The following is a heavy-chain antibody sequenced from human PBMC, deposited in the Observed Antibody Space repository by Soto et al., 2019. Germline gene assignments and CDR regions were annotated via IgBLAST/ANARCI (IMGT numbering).Heavy chain of an antibody. CDR1: GFTFISYS. CDR3: AKKVNSGPGSQYFDY. V-gene: IGHV3-23*01. CDR2: FRTGGDDGTT. Sequence: GGSLRLSCAASGFTFISYSMSWVRQAPGQGLEWVSGFRTGGDDGTTYYADSVKGRFTISRDNSKNTLFLQMNSLRAEDTAIYYCAKKVNSGPGSQYFDYWGQGTLVTVSS. J-gene: IGHJ4*02. D-gene: IGHD3-10*01.